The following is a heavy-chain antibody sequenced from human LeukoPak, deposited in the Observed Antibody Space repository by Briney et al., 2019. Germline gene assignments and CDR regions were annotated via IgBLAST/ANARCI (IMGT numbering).Heavy chain of an antibody. D-gene: IGHD3-10*01. CDR3: ARGHHLPGSYSYYFDY. CDR1: GDSMSSYY. J-gene: IGHJ4*02. CDR2: IYYSGST. Sequence: SETLSLTCSVSGDSMSSYYWNWIRQPPGKGLEWIGYIYYSGSTNYNPSLKSRVTISVDTSKNQFSLKLSSVTAADTAVYYCARGHHLPGSYSYYFDYWGLGTLVTVSS. V-gene: IGHV4-59*01.